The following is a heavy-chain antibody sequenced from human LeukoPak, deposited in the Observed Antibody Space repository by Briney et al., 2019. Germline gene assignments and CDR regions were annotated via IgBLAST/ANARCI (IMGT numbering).Heavy chain of an antibody. CDR2: IYTSGST. CDR3: ARVARGKNYFDY. J-gene: IGHJ4*02. CDR1: GVSLRPYY. V-gene: IGHV4-4*07. Sequence: SETLSLTCTVSGVSLRPYYWSWLRQPAGKGLEWIGRIYTSGSTNYNPSLKSRVTISVDTSKNQFSLKLSSVTAADTAVYYCARVARGKNYFDYWGQGTLVTVSS.